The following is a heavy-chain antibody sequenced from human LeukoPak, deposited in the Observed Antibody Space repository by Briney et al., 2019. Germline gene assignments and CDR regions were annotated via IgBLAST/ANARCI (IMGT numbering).Heavy chain of an antibody. Sequence: SETLSLTCIASGDSISPYFWSWIRQPPGKGLEWIGYIYHSGSTNYNPSLKSRVIISADTSKNQFSLKLSSVTAADTAVYYCARSWRVAARLFDYWGQGTLVTVSS. V-gene: IGHV4-59*12. D-gene: IGHD6-6*01. CDR1: GDSISPYF. J-gene: IGHJ4*02. CDR2: IYHSGST. CDR3: ARSWRVAARLFDY.